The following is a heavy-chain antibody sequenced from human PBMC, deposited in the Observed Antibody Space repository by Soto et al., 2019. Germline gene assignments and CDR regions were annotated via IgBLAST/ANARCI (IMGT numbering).Heavy chain of an antibody. CDR1: GFSLNTGGLT. D-gene: IGHD3-10*01. J-gene: IGHJ1*01. CDR3: AHSPAPRVYFQH. Sequence: GPTLVNPTQTLTLTCVFSGFSLNTGGLTVGWIRQPPGKALEWVALIYWDDGKRYSPSLKSRLTITKETSRNQVVLTMTNVDPEDTATYFCAHSPAPRVYFQHWGEGTLVTVSS. CDR2: IYWDDGK. V-gene: IGHV2-5*02.